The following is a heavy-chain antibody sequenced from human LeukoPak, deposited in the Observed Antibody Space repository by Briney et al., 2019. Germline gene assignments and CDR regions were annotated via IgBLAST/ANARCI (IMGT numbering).Heavy chain of an antibody. J-gene: IGHJ6*02. CDR2: INPNSGGT. Sequence: ASVKVSCKASGYTFTGYYMHWVRQAPGQGLEWMGWINPNSGGTNYAQKFQGRVTMTRDTSISTAYMELSGLRSDDTAVYYCARIGYPIRDVRYYYYYGMDVRGQGTTVTVSS. CDR1: GYTFTGYY. V-gene: IGHV1-2*02. D-gene: IGHD5-24*01. CDR3: ARIGYPIRDVRYYYYYGMDV.